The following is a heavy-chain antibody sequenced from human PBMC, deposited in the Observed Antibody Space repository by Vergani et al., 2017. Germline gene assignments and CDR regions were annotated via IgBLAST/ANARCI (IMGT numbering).Heavy chain of an antibody. CDR1: GGSFSGYY. V-gene: IGHV4-34*01. CDR3: ARGGGFQVPEYYYYYGMDV. CDR2: INHSGST. D-gene: IGHD2-2*01. Sequence: QVQLQQWGAGLLKPSETLSLTCAVYGGSFSGYYWSWIRQPPGKGLEWIGEINHSGSTNYNPSLKSRVTISVDTSKNQFSLKLSSVTAADTAVYYCARGGGFQVPEYYYYYGMDVWGQGTTVTVSS. J-gene: IGHJ6*02.